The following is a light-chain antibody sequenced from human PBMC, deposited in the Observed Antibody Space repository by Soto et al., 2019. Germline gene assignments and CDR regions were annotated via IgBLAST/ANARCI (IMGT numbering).Light chain of an antibody. CDR2: GAS. CDR1: QSVSSNN. J-gene: IGKJ3*01. CDR3: QQYGRSPFT. V-gene: IGKV3-20*01. Sequence: EIVLTQSPGTLSLSPGERATLSCRASQSVSSNNLARYQQRPGQAPRVVIYGASTRATGIPERFSGSGSGTDFTLTISRLEPEDFAVYYCQQYGRSPFTFGPGTKVDIK.